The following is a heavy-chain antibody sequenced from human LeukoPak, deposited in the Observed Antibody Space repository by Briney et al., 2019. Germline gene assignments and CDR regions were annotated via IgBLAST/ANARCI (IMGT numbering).Heavy chain of an antibody. CDR2: MNPNSGNT. CDR1: GYTFTSYD. CDR3: ARGGGPLTIFGVVIASPPYYYMDV. Sequence: ASVKVSCKASGYTFTSYDINWVRQATGQELEWMGWMNPNSGNTDYAQKFQGRVTMTRNTSISTAYMELSSLRSEDTAVYYCARGGGPLTIFGVVIASPPYYYMDVWGKGTTVTVSS. D-gene: IGHD3-3*01. V-gene: IGHV1-8*01. J-gene: IGHJ6*03.